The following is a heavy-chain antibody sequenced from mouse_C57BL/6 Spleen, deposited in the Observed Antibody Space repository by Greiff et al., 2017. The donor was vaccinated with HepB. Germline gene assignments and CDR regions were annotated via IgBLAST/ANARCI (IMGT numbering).Heavy chain of an antibody. Sequence: EVQGVESGGGLVKPGGSLKLSCAASGFTFSSYAMSWVRQTPEKRLEWVATISDGGSHTYYPDNVKGRFTISRDNAKNNLYLQMSHLKSEDTAMYYCARAAYWGQGTLVTVSA. J-gene: IGHJ3*01. CDR1: GFTFSSYA. CDR3: ARAAY. V-gene: IGHV5-4*01. CDR2: ISDGGSHT.